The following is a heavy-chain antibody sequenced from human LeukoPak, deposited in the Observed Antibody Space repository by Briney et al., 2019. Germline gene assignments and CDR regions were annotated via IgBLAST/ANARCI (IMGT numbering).Heavy chain of an antibody. V-gene: IGHV3-48*04. CDR2: ISSSSSTI. D-gene: IGHD3-10*01. Sequence: PGGSLRLSCAASGFTFSSYSMNWVRQAPGKGLEWVSYISSSSSTIYYADSVKGRFTISRDNAKNSLYLQMNSLRAEDTAVYYCARTLRLLWFGELFDAFDIWGQGTMVTVSS. J-gene: IGHJ3*02. CDR3: ARTLRLLWFGELFDAFDI. CDR1: GFTFSSYS.